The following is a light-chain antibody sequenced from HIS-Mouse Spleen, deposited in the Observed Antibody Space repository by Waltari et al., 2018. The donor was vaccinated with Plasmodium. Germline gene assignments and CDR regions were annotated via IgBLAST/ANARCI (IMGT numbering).Light chain of an antibody. CDR1: RPFNVGSHH. CDR2: YYSDSDN. V-gene: IGLV5-37*01. Sequence: QPVLTQPPFASASPGQSARLTCTLPRPFNVGSHHIYWYQHKLGSPTRYLLYYYSDSDNGQGSGVPSRFSGSKDASANTGILLISGLQSEDEADYYCMIWPSNASGVFGGGTKLTVL. J-gene: IGLJ3*02. CDR3: MIWPSNASGV.